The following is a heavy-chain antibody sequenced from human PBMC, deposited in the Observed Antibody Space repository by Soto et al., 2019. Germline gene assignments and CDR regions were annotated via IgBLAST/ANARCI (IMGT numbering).Heavy chain of an antibody. J-gene: IGHJ4*02. D-gene: IGHD6-13*01. CDR1: GFTFSSYA. Sequence: VQLLESGGGLVQPGGSLRLSCAASGFTFSSYAMTWVRQAPGKGLEWVSAISAGGGSTYYADSVKGRFIISRDNSKNTLYLQMNSLRAEDTAVYYCAKGKYSSSHFDYWGQGTLVTVSS. CDR3: AKGKYSSSHFDY. CDR2: ISAGGGST. V-gene: IGHV3-23*01.